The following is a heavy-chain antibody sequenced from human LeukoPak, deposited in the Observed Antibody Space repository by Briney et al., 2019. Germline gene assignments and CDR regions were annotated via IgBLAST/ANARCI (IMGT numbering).Heavy chain of an antibody. CDR3: ARDSVVVVAASYYYYYGMDV. CDR2: ISAYNGNT. Sequence: ASVEVSCKASGYTFTSYGISWVRQAPGQGLEWMGWISAYNGNTNYAQKLQGRVTMTTDTSTSTAYMELRSLRSDDTAVYYCARDSVVVVAASYYYYYGMDVWGQGTTVTVSS. D-gene: IGHD2-15*01. CDR1: GYTFTSYG. J-gene: IGHJ6*02. V-gene: IGHV1-18*01.